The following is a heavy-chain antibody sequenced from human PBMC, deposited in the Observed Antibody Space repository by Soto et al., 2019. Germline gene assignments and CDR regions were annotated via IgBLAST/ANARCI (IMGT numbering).Heavy chain of an antibody. Sequence: GGSLRLSCAASGFTFDDYTMHWVRQAPGKGLEWVSGISWNSGSIGYADSVKGRFTISRDNAKNSLYLQMNSLRAEDTALYYCAKDMANSSAHAFDIWGQGTMVTVSS. CDR3: AKDMANSSAHAFDI. CDR1: GFTFDDYT. J-gene: IGHJ3*02. V-gene: IGHV3-9*01. D-gene: IGHD6-19*01. CDR2: ISWNSGSI.